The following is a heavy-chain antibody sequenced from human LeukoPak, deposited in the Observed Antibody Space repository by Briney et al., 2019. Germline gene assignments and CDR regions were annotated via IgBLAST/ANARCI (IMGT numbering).Heavy chain of an antibody. J-gene: IGHJ4*02. Sequence: GESLKISCKGSGYSFNSYWIGWVRQMPGKGLEWMGIIYPGDSDTRYSPSFQGQVTISADKSISSVYLQWSSLKASDTAMYYCARHKSDTAMTYYFDYWGQGTLVTVSS. CDR2: IYPGDSDT. CDR3: ARHKSDTAMTYYFDY. V-gene: IGHV5-51*01. D-gene: IGHD5-18*01. CDR1: GYSFNSYW.